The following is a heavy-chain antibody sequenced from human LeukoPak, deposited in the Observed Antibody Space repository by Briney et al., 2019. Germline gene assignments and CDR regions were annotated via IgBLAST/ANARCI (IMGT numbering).Heavy chain of an antibody. J-gene: IGHJ4*02. D-gene: IGHD1-26*01. CDR2: IYYSGST. V-gene: IGHV4-39*01. CDR1: GGSISSSSYY. CDR3: ASRDVGATTLAVDY. Sequence: SETLSLTCTVSGGSISSSSYYWGWIRQPPGKGLEWIGSIYYSGSTYYNPSLKSRVTISVDTSKNQFSLKLSSVTAADTAVYYCASRDVGATTLAVDYWGQGTLVTVSS.